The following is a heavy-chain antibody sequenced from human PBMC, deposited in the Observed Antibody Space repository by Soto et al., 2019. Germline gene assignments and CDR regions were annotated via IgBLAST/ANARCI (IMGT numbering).Heavy chain of an antibody. Sequence: QVQLVQSGAEVKKPGASVKVSCKASGYNFTSYYMHWVRQAPGQGLEWMGIINPSGGSTSYAQKFQGRVSMTRDTSTSTVDMELSSMISEDTAVYYCASAYSGYDPHYYCIDFWGQGTTVTVS. J-gene: IGHJ6*02. CDR2: INPSGGST. V-gene: IGHV1-46*01. CDR1: GYNFTSYY. D-gene: IGHD5-12*01. CDR3: ASAYSGYDPHYYCIDF.